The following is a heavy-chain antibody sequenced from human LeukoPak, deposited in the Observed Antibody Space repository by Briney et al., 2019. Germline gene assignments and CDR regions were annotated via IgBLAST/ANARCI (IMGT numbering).Heavy chain of an antibody. Sequence: ASVKVSCKASGYTFTSYDINWVRQATGQGLEWMGWMNPNSGNTGYAQKFQGRVTITRNTSISTAYMELSSLRSDDTAVYYCARDHDKYYGSGSYYNGYYFDYWGQGTLVTVSS. D-gene: IGHD3-10*01. CDR3: ARDHDKYYGSGSYYNGYYFDY. J-gene: IGHJ4*02. CDR2: MNPNSGNT. CDR1: GYTFTSYD. V-gene: IGHV1-8*03.